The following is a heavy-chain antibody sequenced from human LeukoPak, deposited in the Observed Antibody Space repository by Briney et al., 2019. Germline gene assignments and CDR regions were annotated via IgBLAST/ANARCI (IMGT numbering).Heavy chain of an antibody. Sequence: PGGSLRLSCAASGFTFSVSVMHWVRQAPGKGLEYVSVISSNGGSTSYANSVKGGFTISRDNSKNTLYLQMGSLRAEDMAVYYCARDLSGGGLDYWGQGTLVTVSS. V-gene: IGHV3-64*01. J-gene: IGHJ4*02. CDR1: GFTFSVSV. CDR3: ARDLSGGGLDY. CDR2: ISSNGGST. D-gene: IGHD3-10*01.